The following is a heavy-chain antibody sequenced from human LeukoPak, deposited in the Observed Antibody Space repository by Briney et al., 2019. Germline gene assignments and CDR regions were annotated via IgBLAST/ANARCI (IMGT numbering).Heavy chain of an antibody. D-gene: IGHD6-6*01. Sequence: GGLLRLSCAASGFTFSDYYMSWIRQAPGKGLEWVSFISSSAINRYYAHSVKGRFTISRDSAKDSLYLQMNSLRAEDTAVYYCARLRSSSYYFDYWGQGMLVTVSS. CDR2: ISSSAINR. V-gene: IGHV3-11*01. CDR1: GFTFSDYY. CDR3: ARLRSSSYYFDY. J-gene: IGHJ4*02.